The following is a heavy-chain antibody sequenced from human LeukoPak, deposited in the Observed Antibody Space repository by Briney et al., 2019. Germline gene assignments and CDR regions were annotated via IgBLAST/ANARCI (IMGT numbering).Heavy chain of an antibody. CDR1: GFTFSRYA. CDR2: ISGSGGYT. CDR3: AKEGEMATTAAYFDY. J-gene: IGHJ4*02. V-gene: IGHV3-23*01. D-gene: IGHD5-24*01. Sequence: GGSLRLSCAASGFTFSRYAMSWVRQAPEKGLEWVSTISGSGGYTYSADSVKGRFTISRDNSKNTLYLQMHSLRAEDTAVYYCAKEGEMATTAAYFDYWGQGALVTVSS.